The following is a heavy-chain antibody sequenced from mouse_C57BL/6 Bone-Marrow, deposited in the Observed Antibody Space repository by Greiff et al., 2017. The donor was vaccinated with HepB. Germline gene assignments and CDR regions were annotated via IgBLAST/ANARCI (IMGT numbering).Heavy chain of an antibody. Sequence: VQLVESGAELVRPGTSVKMSCKASGYTFTNYWIGWAKQRPGHGLEWIGDIYPGGGYTNYNEKFKGKATLTADKSSSTAYIQFSSLTSEDSAIYYCARRSPYYYGSSYGYWGQGTTLTVSS. CDR2: IYPGGGYT. D-gene: IGHD1-1*01. CDR1: GYTFTNYW. J-gene: IGHJ2*01. V-gene: IGHV1-63*01. CDR3: ARRSPYYYGSSYGY.